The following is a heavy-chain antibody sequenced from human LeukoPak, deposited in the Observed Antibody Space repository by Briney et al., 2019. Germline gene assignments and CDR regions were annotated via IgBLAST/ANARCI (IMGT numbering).Heavy chain of an antibody. CDR2: IYYSGST. CDR3: ARERTPGYFDY. Sequence: SQTLSLTCTVSGGSISSGDYYWSWIRQPPGKGLEWIGYIYYSGSTYYNPSFKSRLTISLDTSKNQFSLRLSSVTAADTAVYYCARERTPGYFDYWGQGTLVTVSS. CDR1: GGSISSGDYY. J-gene: IGHJ4*02. V-gene: IGHV4-30-4*08.